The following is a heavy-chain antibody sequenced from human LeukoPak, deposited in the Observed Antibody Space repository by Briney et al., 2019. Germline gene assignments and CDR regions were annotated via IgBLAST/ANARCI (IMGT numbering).Heavy chain of an antibody. CDR2: ITNNGRST. V-gene: IGHV3-64D*06. D-gene: IGHD3-22*01. J-gene: IGHJ4*02. CDR3: ASTYSYDTSGYYPFDY. Sequence: GGSLRLSCSASGFTFSRYDMHWVRQPPGKGLEYVSAITNNGRSTYYADSVKGRFTISRDNSKNTLYLQMSSLRAEDTAVYYCASTYSYDTSGYYPFDYWGQGTLVTVPS. CDR1: GFTFSRYD.